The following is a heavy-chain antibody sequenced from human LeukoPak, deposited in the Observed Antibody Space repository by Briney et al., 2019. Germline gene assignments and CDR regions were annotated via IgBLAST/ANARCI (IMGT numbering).Heavy chain of an antibody. D-gene: IGHD4-23*01. CDR2: IYSGGDT. CDR3: TDTVAG. V-gene: IGHV3-53*05. CDR1: GFSVSNNY. J-gene: IGHJ4*02. Sequence: GGSLRLSCAASGFSVSNNYVTRVRQPPGKGLEWVSVIYSGGDTYYADSVKGRFTISRDNSKYMLYLQMNTLTVEDTAVYYCTDTVAGWGQGTLVTVS.